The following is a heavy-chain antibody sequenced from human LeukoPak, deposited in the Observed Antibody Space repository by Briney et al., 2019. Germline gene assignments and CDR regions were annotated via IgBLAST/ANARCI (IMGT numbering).Heavy chain of an antibody. CDR3: ARLPLGDDAFDI. CDR2: IYYSGST. CDR1: GGSISSSSYY. Sequence: SETLSLTCTVSGGSISSSSYYWGWIRQPPGKGLEWIGRIYYSGSTYYNPSLKSRVTISVDTSKNQFSLKLSSVTAADTAVYYCARLPLGDDAFDIWGQGTMVTVSS. J-gene: IGHJ3*02. D-gene: IGHD3-16*01. V-gene: IGHV4-39*01.